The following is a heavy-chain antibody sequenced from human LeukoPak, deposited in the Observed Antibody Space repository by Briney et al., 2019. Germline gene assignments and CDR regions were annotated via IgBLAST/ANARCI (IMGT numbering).Heavy chain of an antibody. CDR3: ARLATPSTMAARGRSWFEP. V-gene: IGHV4-59*01. CDR2: IYYTGST. CDR1: GDSISSDY. Sequence: SSEPLSLTCAVSGDSISSDYWSWVRQPPGKGLEWIVYIYYTGSTNYNPSLKSRVTISVDTSKNQFSLKLSSVTAADTAVYYCARLATPSTMAARGRSWFEPWGQGTLVTVSS. J-gene: IGHJ5*02. D-gene: IGHD6-6*01.